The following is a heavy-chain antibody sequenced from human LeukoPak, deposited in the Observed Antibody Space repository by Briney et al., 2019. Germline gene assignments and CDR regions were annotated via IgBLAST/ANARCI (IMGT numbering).Heavy chain of an antibody. D-gene: IGHD3-10*01. V-gene: IGHV3-21*01. J-gene: IGHJ3*02. Sequence: GGSLRLSCAASGFTFSSYSMNWVRQAPGKGLEWVSSISSSSSHIYYADSVKGRFTISKDNAKNSLYLQMNSLRAEDTAVYYCARDYYSGSGSYTAFDIWGQGTMVTVSS. CDR3: ARDYYSGSGSYTAFDI. CDR2: ISSSSSHI. CDR1: GFTFSSYS.